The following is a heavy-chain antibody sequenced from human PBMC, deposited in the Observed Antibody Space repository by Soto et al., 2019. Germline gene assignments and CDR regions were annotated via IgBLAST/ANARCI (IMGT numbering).Heavy chain of an antibody. J-gene: IGHJ6*02. D-gene: IGHD2-2*01. CDR2: IIPIFGTA. CDR3: ARSQGGSTSLDIYYYYYYGMDV. V-gene: IGHV1-69*13. Sequence: SVKVSCKAPGGTFSSYAISWVRQAPGQGLEWMGGIIPIFGTANYAQKFQGRVTITADESTSTGYMELSSLRSEDTAVYYCARSQGGSTSLDIYYYYYYGMDVWGQGTTVTVPS. CDR1: GGTFSSYA.